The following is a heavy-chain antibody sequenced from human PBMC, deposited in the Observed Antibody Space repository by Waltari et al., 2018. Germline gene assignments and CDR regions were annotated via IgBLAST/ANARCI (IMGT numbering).Heavy chain of an antibody. Sequence: EVQLLESGGGLVQPGGSLRLSCAASGFTFSSYAMSWFRQAPGKGLEWVSAISGSGGSTYYADSVKGRFTISRDNSKNTLYLQMNSLRAEDTAVYYCAKVSGGYSSGWHFDYWGQGTLVTVSS. CDR3: AKVSGGYSSGWHFDY. V-gene: IGHV3-23*01. CDR2: ISGSGGST. D-gene: IGHD6-19*01. J-gene: IGHJ4*02. CDR1: GFTFSSYA.